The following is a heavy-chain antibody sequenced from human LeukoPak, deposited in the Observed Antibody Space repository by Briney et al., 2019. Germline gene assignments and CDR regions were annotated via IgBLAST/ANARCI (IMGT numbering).Heavy chain of an antibody. Sequence: ASVKVSCKASGYTFTGYYMHWVRQAPGQGLEWMGWINPNSGGTNYAQKFQGRVTMTRDTSISTAYMELSRLRSDDTAVYYCAREDGRGWYYYFDYWGQGTLVTVSS. CDR3: AREDGRGWYYYFDY. CDR2: INPNSGGT. V-gene: IGHV1-2*02. J-gene: IGHJ4*02. D-gene: IGHD6-19*01. CDR1: GYTFTGYY.